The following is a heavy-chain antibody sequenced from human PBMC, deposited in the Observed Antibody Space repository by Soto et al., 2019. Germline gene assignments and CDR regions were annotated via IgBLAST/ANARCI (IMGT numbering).Heavy chain of an antibody. V-gene: IGHV4-39*02. Sequence: QLQLQESGPGLVKPSETLSLTCTVSGGSISSSSYYWGWIRQPPGKGLEWIGSIYYSGSTYYNPSLKSRVTISVDTSKNQFSLKLSSVIAADTAVYYCARDRHYDMEYWGQGTLVTVSS. CDR3: ARDRHYDMEY. CDR2: IYYSGST. J-gene: IGHJ4*02. D-gene: IGHD3-9*01. CDR1: GGSISSSSYY.